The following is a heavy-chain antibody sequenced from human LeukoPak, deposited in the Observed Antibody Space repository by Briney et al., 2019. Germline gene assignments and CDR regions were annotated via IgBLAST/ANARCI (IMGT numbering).Heavy chain of an antibody. D-gene: IGHD6-6*01. CDR3: ARAPGGARPYYYMDV. V-gene: IGHV4-34*01. J-gene: IGHJ6*03. CDR1: GGSFSGYY. CDR2: INHSGST. Sequence: PSETLSLTCAVYGGSFSGYYWSWIRQPPGKGLEWIREINHSGSTNYNPSLKSRVTISVDTSKNQFSLKLSSVTAADTAVYYCARAPGGARPYYYMDVWGKGTTVTVSS.